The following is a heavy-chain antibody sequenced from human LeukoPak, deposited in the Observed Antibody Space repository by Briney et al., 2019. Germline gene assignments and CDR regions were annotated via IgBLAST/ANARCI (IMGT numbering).Heavy chain of an antibody. CDR3: ASMDKGNDVVFYY. Sequence: ASVKVSCKASGYTFTSYYMHWVRQAPGQGLEWMGCINPNSGGTNYAQKFKGSVTMTRDTSISTAYMELSRLRSDDTAVYYCASMDKGNDVVFYYWGQGTLVTVAS. CDR2: INPNSGGT. CDR1: GYTFTSYY. V-gene: IGHV1-2*02. D-gene: IGHD1-1*01. J-gene: IGHJ4*02.